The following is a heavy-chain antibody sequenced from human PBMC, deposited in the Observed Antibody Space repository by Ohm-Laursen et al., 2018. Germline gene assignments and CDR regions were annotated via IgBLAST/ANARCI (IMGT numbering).Heavy chain of an antibody. V-gene: IGHV3-21*01. CDR1: GFIFSSYG. Sequence: SLRLSCTASGFIFSSYGMNWVRQPRGTGREWVSFLSSSGTYIYYADSVKGRFTISRDIAKNSLYLQMNSLRVEDTAVYYCARGDAFDIWGQGTKVIVSS. CDR3: ARGDAFDI. J-gene: IGHJ3*02. CDR2: LSSSGTYI.